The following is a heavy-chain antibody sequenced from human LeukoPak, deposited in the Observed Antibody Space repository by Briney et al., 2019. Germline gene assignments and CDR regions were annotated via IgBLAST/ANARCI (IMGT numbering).Heavy chain of an antibody. CDR2: ISGRTGAT. V-gene: IGHV3-23*01. CDR3: TKRGTGGSGSHMDY. D-gene: IGHD3-10*01. Sequence: GGSQRLSCVASGFIFRDYAMNWVRQAPGKGLEWVATISGRTGATYYEDSVRGRFTISRDNSENTLYLQMNSLRVEDTAPYYCTKRGTGGSGSHMDYWGQGILVTVSS. J-gene: IGHJ4*02. CDR1: GFIFRDYA.